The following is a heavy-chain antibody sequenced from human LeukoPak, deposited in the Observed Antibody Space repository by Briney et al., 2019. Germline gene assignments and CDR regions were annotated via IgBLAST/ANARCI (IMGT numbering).Heavy chain of an antibody. D-gene: IGHD3-10*01. J-gene: IGHJ6*03. CDR3: ARGLPLITIPRFGRGHMDV. V-gene: IGHV4-34*01. CDR2: INHSGST. CDR1: GGSFSGYY. Sequence: SETLSLTCAVYGGSFSGYYWSWIRQPPGKGLEWIGEINHSGSTNYNPSLKSRVTISVDTSKNQFSLKLSSVTAADTAVYYCARGLPLITIPRFGRGHMDVWGKGTTVTVSS.